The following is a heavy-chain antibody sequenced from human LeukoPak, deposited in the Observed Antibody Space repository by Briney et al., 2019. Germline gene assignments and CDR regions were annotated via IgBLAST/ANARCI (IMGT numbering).Heavy chain of an antibody. V-gene: IGHV3-23*01. CDR1: GFTFSSYA. D-gene: IGHD5-12*01. CDR2: ISGSGGST. J-gene: IGHJ4*02. CDR3: AKSYNGYESKPDY. Sequence: GGSLRLSCAASGFTFSSYAMSWVRQAPGKGLEWVSAISGSGGSTYCADSVKGRFTISRDNSKITLYLQMNSLRAEDTAVYYCAKSYNGYESKPDYWGQGTLVTVSS.